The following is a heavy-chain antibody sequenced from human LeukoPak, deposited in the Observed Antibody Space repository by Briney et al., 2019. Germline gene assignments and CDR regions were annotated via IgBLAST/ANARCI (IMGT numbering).Heavy chain of an antibody. CDR2: IYTSGST. Sequence: SETLSLTCAVSGGSISSYYWSWIRQPAGKGLEWIGRIYTSGSTNYNPSLKSRVTMSVDTSKNQFSLKLSSVTAADTAVYYCARDRREVAAAGYFDYWGQGTLVTVSS. J-gene: IGHJ4*02. CDR1: GGSISSYY. D-gene: IGHD6-13*01. CDR3: ARDRREVAAAGYFDY. V-gene: IGHV4-4*07.